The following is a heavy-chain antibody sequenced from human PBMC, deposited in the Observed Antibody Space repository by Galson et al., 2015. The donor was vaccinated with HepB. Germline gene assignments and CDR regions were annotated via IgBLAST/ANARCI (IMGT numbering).Heavy chain of an antibody. V-gene: IGHV1-18*01. CDR3: ARRWQGEIDYGMDV. Sequence: SVKVSCKASGYTFTSYGISWVRQAPGQGLEWMGWISAYNGNTNYAQKLQGRVTMTTDTSTSTAYMELRSLRSDDTAVYYCARRWQGEIDYGMDVWGQGTTVTVSS. J-gene: IGHJ6*02. CDR1: GYTFTSYG. D-gene: IGHD3-10*01. CDR2: ISAYNGNT.